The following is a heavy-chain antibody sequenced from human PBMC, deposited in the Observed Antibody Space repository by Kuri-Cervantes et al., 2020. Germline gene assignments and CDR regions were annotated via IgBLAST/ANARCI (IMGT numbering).Heavy chain of an antibody. V-gene: IGHV1-46*01. J-gene: IGHJ6*02. Sequence: ASVKVSCKASGYTFTSSYIHWVRQAPGQGLEWMGIINPSGGGTSYAQRFQGRVTMARYTSTSTVYMKLSSRRSEDTAVYYCVRVRPGSYLGGGSDYYYYGMDVWGQGTTVTVSS. CDR3: VRVRPGSYLGGGSDYYYYGMDV. CDR1: GYTFTSSY. CDR2: INPSGGGT. D-gene: IGHD3-16*01.